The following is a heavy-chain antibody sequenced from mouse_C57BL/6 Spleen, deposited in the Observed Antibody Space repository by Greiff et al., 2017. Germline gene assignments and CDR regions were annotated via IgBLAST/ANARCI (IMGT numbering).Heavy chain of an antibody. V-gene: IGHV1-22*01. J-gene: IGHJ4*01. D-gene: IGHD1-3*01. CDR1: GYTFTDYN. Sequence: VQLQQSGPELVKPGASVKMSCKASGYTFTDYNMPWVKQSHGKSLEWIGYINPNNGGTSYNQKFKGKATLTVNKSSSTAYMEPRSLTLEDSAVYYCARYNRNAMEDWGQGTSVTVYS. CDR3: ARYNRNAMED. CDR2: INPNNGGT.